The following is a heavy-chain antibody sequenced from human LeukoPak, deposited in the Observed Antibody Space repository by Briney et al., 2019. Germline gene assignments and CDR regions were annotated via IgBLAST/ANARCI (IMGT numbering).Heavy chain of an antibody. J-gene: IGHJ5*02. CDR3: ARDRVAAAGTNWFDP. V-gene: IGHV3-7*03. Sequence: GGSLRLSCAASGFTFSSYWMSWVRQAPRKGLEWVANIKQDGSEKYYVDSVKGRFTISRDNAKNSLYLQMNSLRAEDTAVYYCARDRVAAAGTNWFDPWGQGTLVTVSS. CDR1: GFTFSSYW. CDR2: IKQDGSEK. D-gene: IGHD6-13*01.